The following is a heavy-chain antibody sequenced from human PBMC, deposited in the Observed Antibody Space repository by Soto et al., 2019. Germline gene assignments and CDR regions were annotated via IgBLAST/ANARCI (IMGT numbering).Heavy chain of an antibody. CDR3: ARDPGAPDIEYFDY. V-gene: IGHV4-59*12. Sequence: SETLSLTCTVSGGSISSYYWSWIRQPPGKGLEWIGYIYYSGSTNYNPSLKSRVTMSVDTSKNQFSLKLSSVTAADTAVYYCARDPGAPDIEYFDYWRQGTLVTVSS. CDR2: IYYSGST. D-gene: IGHD2-15*01. J-gene: IGHJ4*02. CDR1: GGSISSYY.